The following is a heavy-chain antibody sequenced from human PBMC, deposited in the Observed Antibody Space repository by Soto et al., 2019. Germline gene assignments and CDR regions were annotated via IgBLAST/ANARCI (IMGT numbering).Heavy chain of an antibody. D-gene: IGHD2-2*01. CDR2: ISSSSSYI. Sequence: EVQLVESGGGLVKPGGSLRLSCAASGFTFSSYSMNWVRQAPGKGLEWVSSISSSSSYIYYADSVKGRFTISRDNAKNSVYLQMNGLRAEDTAVYYCARGGGPAAHGMDVWGQGTTVTVSS. J-gene: IGHJ6*02. CDR1: GFTFSSYS. V-gene: IGHV3-21*01. CDR3: ARGGGPAAHGMDV.